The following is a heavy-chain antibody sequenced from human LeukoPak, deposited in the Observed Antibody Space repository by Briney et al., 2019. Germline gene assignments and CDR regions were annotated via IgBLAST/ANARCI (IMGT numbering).Heavy chain of an antibody. Sequence: SETLSLTCTVSGGSISTYYWSWIRQPPGKGLEWIGYVYYSGSTNYNPSLMSRVTISVDTSENQFSLKLSSVTAADTAMYYCARSELLWFGKVNSGFDFWGQGTLVTVSS. CDR3: ARSELLWFGKVNSGFDF. V-gene: IGHV4-59*01. CDR1: GGSISTYY. CDR2: VYYSGST. J-gene: IGHJ4*02. D-gene: IGHD3-10*01.